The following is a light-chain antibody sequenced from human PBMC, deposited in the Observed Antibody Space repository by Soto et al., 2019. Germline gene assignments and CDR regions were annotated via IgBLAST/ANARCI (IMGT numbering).Light chain of an antibody. Sequence: DIQMTQSPSSLSASVGDRVTITCRASQSINNCLNWYQQKPGKAPNLLIYAASSLQSGVPSRFSGCGSGTHFTLTISSLQPEDFATYYCQQGFNTPNTFGPGTKVDIK. V-gene: IGKV1-39*01. CDR3: QQGFNTPNT. CDR2: AAS. CDR1: QSINNC. J-gene: IGKJ3*01.